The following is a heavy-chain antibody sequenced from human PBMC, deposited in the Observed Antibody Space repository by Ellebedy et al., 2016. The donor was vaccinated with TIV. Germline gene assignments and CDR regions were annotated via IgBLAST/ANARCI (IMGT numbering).Heavy chain of an antibody. CDR1: GYSISSGSY. CDR2: IYHSGST. Sequence: SKTLSLTCAVSGYSISSGSYWGWIRQPPGKGLEWIGSIYHSGSTYYNPSLKRRVTISMDTSRNQFSLRLTSVTAADTAVYYCATFRNLDGFDIWGQGKMVTVSS. V-gene: IGHV4-38-2*01. CDR3: ATFRNLDGFDI. J-gene: IGHJ3*02. D-gene: IGHD2/OR15-2a*01.